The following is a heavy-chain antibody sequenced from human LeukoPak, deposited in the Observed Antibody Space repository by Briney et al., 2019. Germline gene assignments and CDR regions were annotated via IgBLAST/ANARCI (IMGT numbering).Heavy chain of an antibody. Sequence: PGGSLRLSCAASGFTFSSYWMSWVLQAPGKGLEWVANIKQDGSEKYYVDSVKGRFTISRDNAKNSLYLQMNSLRAEDTAVYYCARDNRFRVRSFDIWGQGTMVTVSS. V-gene: IGHV3-7*01. CDR3: ARDNRFRVRSFDI. CDR1: GFTFSSYW. D-gene: IGHD1-14*01. J-gene: IGHJ3*02. CDR2: IKQDGSEK.